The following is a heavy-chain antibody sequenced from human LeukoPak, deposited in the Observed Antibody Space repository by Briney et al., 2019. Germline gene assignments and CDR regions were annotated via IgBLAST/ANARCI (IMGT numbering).Heavy chain of an antibody. CDR2: IRYDGSNK. J-gene: IGHJ3*02. V-gene: IGHV3-30*02. CDR1: GFTFSSYG. CDR3: AKSSGYYYGGRDAFDI. D-gene: IGHD3-22*01. Sequence: TGGSLRLSCAASGFTFSSYGMHWVRQAPGKGLEWVAFIRYDGSNKYYADSVKGRFTIFRDNSKNTLYLQMNSLGAEDTAVYYCAKSSGYYYGGRDAFDIWGQGTMVTVSS.